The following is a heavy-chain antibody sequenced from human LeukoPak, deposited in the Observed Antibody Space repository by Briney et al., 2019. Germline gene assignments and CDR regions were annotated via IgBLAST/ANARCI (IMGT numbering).Heavy chain of an antibody. J-gene: IGHJ4*02. Sequence: GGSLRLSCAASGFIFSSYGMSWVRQAPGKGLEWVSGISGSGGSTYYADSVKGRFTISRDNSKNTLYLQMNSLRAEDTAVYYCARGAHKRDDYGGFFDYWGQGTLVTVSS. CDR3: ARGAHKRDDYGGFFDY. V-gene: IGHV3-23*01. CDR1: GFIFSSYG. CDR2: ISGSGGST. D-gene: IGHD4-23*01.